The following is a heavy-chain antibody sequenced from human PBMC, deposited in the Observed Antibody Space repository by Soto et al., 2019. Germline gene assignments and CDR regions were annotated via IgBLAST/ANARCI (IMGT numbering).Heavy chain of an antibody. J-gene: IGHJ6*02. D-gene: IGHD2-2*01. CDR2: IYYSGST. CDR1: GGSISSGGYY. Sequence: QVQLQESGPGLVKPSQTLSLTCTVSGGSISSGGYYWSWIRQHPGKGLEWIGYIYYSGSTYYNPSLKSRVTISVDTCKNQFSLKLSSVTAADTAVYYCAREAEGYCISTSCPISGGTTSYYYYGMDVWGQGTTVTVSS. V-gene: IGHV4-31*03. CDR3: AREAEGYCISTSCPISGGTTSYYYYGMDV.